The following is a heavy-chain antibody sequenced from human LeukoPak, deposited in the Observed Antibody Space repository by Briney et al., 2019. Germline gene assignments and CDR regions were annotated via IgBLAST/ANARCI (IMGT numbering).Heavy chain of an antibody. J-gene: IGHJ5*01. V-gene: IGHV1-8*03. CDR3: ARTTSLTPSGYDS. CDR2: MNPYNGDR. D-gene: IGHD4-17*01. Sequence: GASVKVCCKTSGYTFTTYHINWVRQATGQGLEWLGWMNPYNGDRGYAQKFQGRLSITSDTSISTAYMELSSLKSDDTAIYFCARTTSLTPSGYDSWGQGTLVTVSS. CDR1: GYTFTTYH.